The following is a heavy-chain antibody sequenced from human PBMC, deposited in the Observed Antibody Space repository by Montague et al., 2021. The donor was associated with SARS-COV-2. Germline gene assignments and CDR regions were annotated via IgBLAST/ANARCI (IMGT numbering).Heavy chain of an antibody. Sequence: IYHSGSTYYNPSLTSRVTISVDRSKNQFSLKLSSVTAADTAVYYCARGLGTPDYGSGGSCYSSDWFDPGGQVNLGNVS. CDR2: IYHSGST. J-gene: IGHJ5*02. CDR3: ARGLGTPDYGSGGSCYSSDWFDP. D-gene: IGHD2-15*01. V-gene: IGHV4-30-2*01.